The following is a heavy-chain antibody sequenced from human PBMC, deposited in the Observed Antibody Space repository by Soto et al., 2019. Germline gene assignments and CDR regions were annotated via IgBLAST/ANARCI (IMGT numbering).Heavy chain of an antibody. Sequence: ASVKVSCKASGYAFIEHYIHWLRQAPGQGLEWMGWINPNGGVTKVSQKFQGRVTMTGDTSISTVYMDLSGLRSDDMAVYYCARDLNPDLGPVSLHGLFDYWGQGTLVTVSS. CDR1: GYAFIEHY. CDR3: ARDLNPDLGPVSLHGLFDY. D-gene: IGHD3-10*01. J-gene: IGHJ4*02. CDR2: INPNGGVT. V-gene: IGHV1-2*02.